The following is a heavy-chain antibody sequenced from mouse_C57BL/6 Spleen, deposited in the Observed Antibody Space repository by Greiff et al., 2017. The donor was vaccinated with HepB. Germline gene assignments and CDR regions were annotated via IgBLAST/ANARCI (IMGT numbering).Heavy chain of an antibody. CDR1: GYAFSSSW. V-gene: IGHV1-82*01. J-gene: IGHJ3*01. Sequence: QVQLKESGPELVKPGASVKISCKASGYAFSSSWMTWVKQRPGKGLEWIGRIYPGDGDTNYNGKFKGKATLTADKSSSTAYMQLSSLTSEDSAVYVCARGLDYDSFGDWGQGTLVTVSA. CDR3: ARGLDYDSFGD. CDR2: IYPGDGDT. D-gene: IGHD2-4*01.